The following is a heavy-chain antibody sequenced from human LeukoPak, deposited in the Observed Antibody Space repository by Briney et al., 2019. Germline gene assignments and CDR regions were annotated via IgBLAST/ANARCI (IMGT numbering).Heavy chain of an antibody. CDR1: GFTFSSYG. J-gene: IGHJ4*02. V-gene: IGHV3-30*03. CDR3: ARGSPYSSSWYLGYFDY. CDR2: ISYDGSNK. Sequence: GRSLRLSCAASGFTFSSYGMHWVRQAPGKGLEWVAAISYDGSNKYYADSVKGRFTISRDNSKNSLFLQMHSLRADDTAVYYCARGSPYSSSWYLGYFDYWGQGTLVTVSS. D-gene: IGHD6-13*01.